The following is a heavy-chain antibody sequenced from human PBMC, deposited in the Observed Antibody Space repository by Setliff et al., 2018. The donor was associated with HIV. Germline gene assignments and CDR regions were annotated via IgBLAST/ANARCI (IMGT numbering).Heavy chain of an antibody. J-gene: IGHJ6*03. CDR1: RRTFNSHT. D-gene: IGHD3-3*01. Sequence: VASVKVSCKASRRTFNSHTINWVRQAPRQGLDWMGRIIPILGVANYAQRFQGKVTITADKSTSTAYMELTSLRFDDTAMYYCVRGVQSPPHYSYYYMDVWGEGTMVTVSS. CDR2: IIPILGVA. CDR3: VRGVQSPPHYSYYYMDV. V-gene: IGHV1-69*02.